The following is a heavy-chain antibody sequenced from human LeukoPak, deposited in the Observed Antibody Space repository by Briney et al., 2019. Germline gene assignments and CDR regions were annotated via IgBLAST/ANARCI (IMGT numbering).Heavy chain of an antibody. J-gene: IGHJ2*01. CDR2: INSGSTTI. CDR1: GFPFNSYS. Sequence: GGSLRLSCAASGFPFNSYSMNWVREAPGKGLKWVSYINSGSTTIYSADSVKGRFAISRDNAKNSLFLQMNSLRAEDTAVYYCARSRASNRSCDLWGRGTLVTVSS. D-gene: IGHD3-10*01. V-gene: IGHV3-48*01. CDR3: ARSRASNRSCDL.